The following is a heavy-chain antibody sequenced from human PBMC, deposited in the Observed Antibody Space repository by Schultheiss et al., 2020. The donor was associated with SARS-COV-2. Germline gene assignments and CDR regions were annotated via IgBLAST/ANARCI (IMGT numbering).Heavy chain of an antibody. CDR3: ARGSMAYCGGDCIDY. J-gene: IGHJ4*02. D-gene: IGHD2-21*02. Sequence: SETLSLTCTVSGGSISSSYWSWIRQSPEKGLEWIGSIYYNGRTNYNPSLKSRVTISVDTSKNQFSLKLSSVTAADTAVYYCARGSMAYCGGDCIDYWGQGALVTVSS. V-gene: IGHV4-59*01. CDR1: GGSISSSY. CDR2: IYYNGRT.